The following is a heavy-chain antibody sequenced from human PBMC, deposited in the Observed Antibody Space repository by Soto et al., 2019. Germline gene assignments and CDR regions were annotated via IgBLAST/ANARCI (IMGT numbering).Heavy chain of an antibody. Sequence: PSETLSLTCTVSGGSISSGGYYWSWIRQHPGKGLEWIGYIYYSGSTNYNPSLKSRVTISVDKSKNQFSLKLSSVTAADTAVYYCARGPDYGDSPDHYYYYYGMDVWGQGTTVTVSS. CDR3: ARGPDYGDSPDHYYYYYGMDV. CDR2: IYYSGST. J-gene: IGHJ6*02. V-gene: IGHV4-31*03. D-gene: IGHD4-17*01. CDR1: GGSISSGGYY.